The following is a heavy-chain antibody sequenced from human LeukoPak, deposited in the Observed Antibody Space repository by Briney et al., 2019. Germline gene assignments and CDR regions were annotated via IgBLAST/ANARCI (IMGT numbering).Heavy chain of an antibody. D-gene: IGHD3-16*01. V-gene: IGHV4-59*08. Sequence: SETLSLTCTVSGGSISSYYWSWIRQPPGKGLEWIGYIYYTGNTNYNPSLKSRVTISVDTSKNQFSLKLSSVTAADTAVYYCARHLIGGIPDYWGQGTLVTVSS. CDR2: IYYTGNT. CDR3: ARHLIGGIPDY. J-gene: IGHJ4*02. CDR1: GGSISSYY.